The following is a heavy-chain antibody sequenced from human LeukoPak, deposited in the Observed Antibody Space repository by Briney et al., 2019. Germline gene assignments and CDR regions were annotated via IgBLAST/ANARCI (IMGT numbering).Heavy chain of an antibody. J-gene: IGHJ5*02. V-gene: IGHV1-2*02. CDR1: GYTFTGYY. CDR2: INPNSGGT. Sequence: ASVKVSCKASGYTFTGYYMHWVRQAPGQGLEWMGWINPNSGGTNYAQKFQGRVTMTRDMSTTTDYMKLSSLRSDDTAVYYCARDNSVGDVAWWFDPWGQGTLVTVSS. D-gene: IGHD1-26*01. CDR3: ARDNSVGDVAWWFDP.